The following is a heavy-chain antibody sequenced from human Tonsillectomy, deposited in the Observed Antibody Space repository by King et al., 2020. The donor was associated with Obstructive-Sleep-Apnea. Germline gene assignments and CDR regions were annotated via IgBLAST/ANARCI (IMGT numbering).Heavy chain of an antibody. V-gene: IGHV3-23*04. Sequence: VQLVESGGGLVQPGGSLILSCAASGSTFSNYAMSWCLRAPGRELEWFSAIITGGGTTYYADSVKGRFTISRDTSKNTLYLQMNSLRAEDTAVYYCAKRVDTAMVFDYWGQGPLVTVSS. CDR2: IITGGGTT. J-gene: IGHJ4*02. D-gene: IGHD5-18*01. CDR1: GSTFSNYA. CDR3: AKRVDTAMVFDY.